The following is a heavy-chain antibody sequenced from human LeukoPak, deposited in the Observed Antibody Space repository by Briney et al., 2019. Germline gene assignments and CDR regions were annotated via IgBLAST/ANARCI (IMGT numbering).Heavy chain of an antibody. CDR3: ARQGPQLPDY. D-gene: IGHD1-7*01. Sequence: SETLSLTCAVSGYSISSGYYWGWIRQPPGKGLEWIGSIYYSGSTYYNPSLKSRVTISVDTSKNQFSLKLSSVTAADTAVYYCARQGPQLPDYWGQGTLVTVSS. CDR1: GYSISSGYY. V-gene: IGHV4-38-2*01. J-gene: IGHJ4*02. CDR2: IYYSGST.